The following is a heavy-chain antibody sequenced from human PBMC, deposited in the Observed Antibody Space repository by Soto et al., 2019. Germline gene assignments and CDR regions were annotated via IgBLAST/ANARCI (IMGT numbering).Heavy chain of an antibody. D-gene: IGHD3-10*01. CDR1: GYTFTTYG. Sequence: ASVKVSCKASGYTFTTYGISWVRHAPGQGLEWMGWISAYNGNTNYAQNLQGRVTMTTDTSTSTAYMELRSLRSDDTAVYYCARFYASGSYTYDYWGQGTLVTVSS. J-gene: IGHJ4*02. CDR3: ARFYASGSYTYDY. CDR2: ISAYNGNT. V-gene: IGHV1-18*01.